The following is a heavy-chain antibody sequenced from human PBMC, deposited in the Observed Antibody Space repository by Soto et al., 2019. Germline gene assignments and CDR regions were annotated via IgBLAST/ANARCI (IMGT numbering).Heavy chain of an antibody. Sequence: EVQLEESGGGVVQPGGSLRLSCAASGFSFNTWMHWVRQAPGKGLVWLSRINSAGSSTTYADSVEGRFFVSRDNAKNTLYLQINSLTADDTAVYYCTRGASGYGNFDYWGQGVLLTVSS. CDR1: GFSFNTW. V-gene: IGHV3-74*01. CDR2: INSAGSST. CDR3: TRGASGYGNFDY. J-gene: IGHJ4*02. D-gene: IGHD5-12*01.